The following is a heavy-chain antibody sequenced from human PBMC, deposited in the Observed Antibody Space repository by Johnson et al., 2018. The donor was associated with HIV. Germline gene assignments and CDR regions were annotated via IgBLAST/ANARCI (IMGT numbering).Heavy chain of an antibody. V-gene: IGHV3-9*01. D-gene: IGHD6-6*01. Sequence: VQLVESGGGLVQPGRSLRLSCAASGFTFDDYAMHWVRQAPGKGLEWVSGISWNSGSIGYADSVKGRFTISRDNAKNSLYLQMNSLRAEDTAVYYCARNSYSSSSGAFDIWGQGTMVTVSS. J-gene: IGHJ3*02. CDR3: ARNSYSSSSGAFDI. CDR1: GFTFDDYA. CDR2: ISWNSGSI.